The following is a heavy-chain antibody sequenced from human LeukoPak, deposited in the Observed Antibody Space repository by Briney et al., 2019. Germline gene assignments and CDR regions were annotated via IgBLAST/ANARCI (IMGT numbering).Heavy chain of an antibody. V-gene: IGHV3-7*01. CDR3: AGESGPRAADY. Sequence: GGSLRLSCAASGFTFSSYWMSWVRQAPGKGLEWVANIKQDGSEKCYVDSVKGRFTISRDNAKNSLYLQMNSLGAEDTAVYYCAGESGPRAADYWGQGTLVTVSS. CDR1: GFTFSSYW. D-gene: IGHD1-14*01. CDR2: IKQDGSEK. J-gene: IGHJ4*02.